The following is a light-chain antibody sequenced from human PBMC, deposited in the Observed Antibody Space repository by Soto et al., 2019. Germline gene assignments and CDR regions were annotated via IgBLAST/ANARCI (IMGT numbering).Light chain of an antibody. CDR2: DNN. CDR1: SSNVGYNY. CDR3: GTLDISLSAVV. J-gene: IGLJ2*01. V-gene: IGLV1-51*01. Sequence: QSVLTQPPSVSAAPGQKVTISCSGSSSNVGYNYVSWYQYVPGTAPKLLTYDNNKRPSGIPDRFSGSKSGTSATLGITGLQTGDEADYYCGTLDISLSAVVFGGGTKLTVL.